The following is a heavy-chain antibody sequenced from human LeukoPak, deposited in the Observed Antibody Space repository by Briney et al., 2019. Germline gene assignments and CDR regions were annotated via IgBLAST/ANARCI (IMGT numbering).Heavy chain of an antibody. CDR2: ISGSSGST. Sequence: GSLRLSCAASGFTFSSYAMSWVRPAPGEGLEWVSAISGSSGSTYYADSVKGWFTISRDNSKNTLYLQMNSRRAEDTAVYYCGLKTGYSSSSWYWGQGTLVTVS. J-gene: IGHJ4*02. CDR3: GLKTGYSSSSWY. CDR1: GFTFSSYA. D-gene: IGHD6-13*01. V-gene: IGHV3-23*01.